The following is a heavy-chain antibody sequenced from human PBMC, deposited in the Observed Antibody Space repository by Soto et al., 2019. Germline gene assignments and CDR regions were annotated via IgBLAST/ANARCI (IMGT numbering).Heavy chain of an antibody. D-gene: IGHD5-18*01. CDR2: INPSGGST. Sequence: GASVKVSCKASGYTFTSYAMHCVRQAPGQGLEWMGIINPSGGSTSYAQKFQGRVTMTRDTSTSTVYMELSSLRSEDTAVYYCARVYPSDTRYGYVGNNWFDPWGQGTLVTVSS. CDR3: ARVYPSDTRYGYVGNNWFDP. J-gene: IGHJ5*02. CDR1: GYTFTSYA. V-gene: IGHV1-46*03.